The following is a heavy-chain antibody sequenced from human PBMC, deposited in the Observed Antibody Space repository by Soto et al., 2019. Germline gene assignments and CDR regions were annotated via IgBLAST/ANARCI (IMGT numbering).Heavy chain of an antibody. CDR3: ARVWGMTPDF. CDR2: IYYSGST. J-gene: IGHJ4*02. CDR1: GGSISSGGYY. Sequence: QVQLQESCAGLVKPSQTLSLTCTVSGGSISSGGYYWSWIRQHPGTGLEWIGYIYYSGSTYYNPSLKSRVTISVDTSKNQFSRKLSSVTAADTAVYYCARVWGMTPDFWGQGTLVTVSS. D-gene: IGHD7-27*01. V-gene: IGHV4-31*03.